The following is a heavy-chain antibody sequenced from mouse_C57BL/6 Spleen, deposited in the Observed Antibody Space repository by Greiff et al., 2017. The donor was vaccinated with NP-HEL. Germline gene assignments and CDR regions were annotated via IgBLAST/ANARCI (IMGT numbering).Heavy chain of an antibody. V-gene: IGHV1-52*01. J-gene: IGHJ2*01. Sequence: QLQQPGAELVRPGSSVKLSCKASGYTFTSYWMHWVKQRPIQGLEWIGNIDPSDSETHYNQKFKDKATLTVDKSSSTAYMQLSSLTSEDSAVYYCARSTYYSNEGNFDYWGQGTTLTVSS. CDR2: IDPSDSET. CDR3: ARSTYYSNEGNFDY. CDR1: GYTFTSYW. D-gene: IGHD2-5*01.